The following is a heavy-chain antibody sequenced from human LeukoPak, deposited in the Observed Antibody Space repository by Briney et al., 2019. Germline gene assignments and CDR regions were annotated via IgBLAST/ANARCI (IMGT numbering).Heavy chain of an antibody. CDR1: DDSISSSSYY. CDR2: VYYTGYT. D-gene: IGHD2-2*01. CDR3: ARQVPAATYFDY. J-gene: IGHJ4*02. Sequence: SETLSLTCTVSDDSISSSSYYWGWIRQPPGKGLEWIGHVYYTGYTDYNPSLKSRVTISVDTSKNQFSLKLSSVTAADTAVYYCARQVPAATYFDYWGQGTLVTVSS. V-gene: IGHV4-39*01.